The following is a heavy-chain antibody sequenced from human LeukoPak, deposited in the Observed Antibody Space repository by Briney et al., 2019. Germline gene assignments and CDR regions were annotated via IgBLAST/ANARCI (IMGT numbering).Heavy chain of an antibody. CDR3: ARDLHGSWEGQGGSYFDY. V-gene: IGHV1-18*01. J-gene: IGHJ4*02. Sequence: GASVKVSCKASGYTFTSYGISWVRQAPGQGLEWMGWISAYNGNTNYAQKLQGRVTMTTDTSTSTAYMELRSLRSDDTAVYYCARDLHGSWEGQGGSYFDYWGQGTLVTVSS. D-gene: IGHD3-10*01. CDR2: ISAYNGNT. CDR1: GYTFTSYG.